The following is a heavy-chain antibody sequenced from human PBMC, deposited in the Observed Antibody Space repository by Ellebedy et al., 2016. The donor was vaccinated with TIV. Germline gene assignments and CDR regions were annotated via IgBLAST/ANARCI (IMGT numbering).Heavy chain of an antibody. D-gene: IGHD2-15*01. J-gene: IGHJ4*02. CDR2: ISSSSSTI. V-gene: IGHV3-48*02. Sequence: GGSLRLSXAASGFTFSSYSMNWVRQAPGKGLEWVSYISSSSSTIYYADSVKGRFTIPRDNAKNSLYLQMNSLRDEDTAVYYCARIGYCGGGSCYDYWGQGTLVTVSS. CDR3: ARIGYCGGGSCYDY. CDR1: GFTFSSYS.